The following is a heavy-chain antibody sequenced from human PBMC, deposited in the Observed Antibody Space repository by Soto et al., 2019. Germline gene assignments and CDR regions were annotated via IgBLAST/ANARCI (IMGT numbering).Heavy chain of an antibody. Sequence: QVQLQQSGPGLVKPSQTLSLTCAISGDSVSSNSAAWNWIRQSPSRGLEWLGRTYYRSKWYNDSAVSVQSRLTIIPDTSKNQFALQLNSVPPADTAVYYCARDPGYSGYETFDYWGQGTLVTVSS. CDR2: TYYRSKWYN. D-gene: IGHD5-12*01. CDR3: ARDPGYSGYETFDY. CDR1: GDSVSSNSAA. V-gene: IGHV6-1*01. J-gene: IGHJ4*02.